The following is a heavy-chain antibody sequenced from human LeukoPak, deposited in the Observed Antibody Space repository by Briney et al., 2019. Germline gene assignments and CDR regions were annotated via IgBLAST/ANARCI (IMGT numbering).Heavy chain of an antibody. J-gene: IGHJ4*02. CDR1: GGSFSGYY. Sequence: SETLSLTCAVYGGSFSGYYWSWIRQPPGNGLEWIGEINHSGSTNYNPSLKSRVTISVDTSKNQSSLTLSSVTAADTAVYYCAREGRGRSLDYCGQGTLVTVSS. D-gene: IGHD6-25*01. V-gene: IGHV4-34*01. CDR3: AREGRGRSLDY. CDR2: INHSGST.